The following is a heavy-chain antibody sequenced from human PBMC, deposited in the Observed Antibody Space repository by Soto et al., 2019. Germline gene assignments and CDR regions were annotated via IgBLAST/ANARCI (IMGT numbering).Heavy chain of an antibody. V-gene: IGHV4-30-2*01. J-gene: IGHJ4*02. Sequence: SETLSLTCAVSGGSISSGGYSWSWIRQPPGKGLEWIGYIYHSGSTYYNPSLKSRVTISVDTSKNQFSLKLTSVTAADTAVYYCARQRGYYVDYWGQGTLVTVSS. CDR2: IYHSGST. CDR3: ARQRGYYVDY. CDR1: GGSISSGGYS. D-gene: IGHD3-22*01.